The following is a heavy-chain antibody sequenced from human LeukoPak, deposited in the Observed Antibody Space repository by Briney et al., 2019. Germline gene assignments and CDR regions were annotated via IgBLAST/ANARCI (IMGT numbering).Heavy chain of an antibody. CDR2: ISSRSSYI. V-gene: IGHV3-21*04. CDR3: AVYCSGGCYSGLV. D-gene: IGHD2-21*02. J-gene: IGHJ4*02. CDR1: GFTFSSYS. Sequence: GGSLRLSCAASGFTFSSYSMNWVRQAPGKGLEWVSSISSRSSYIYYADSVKGRFTISRDNSKNTLYLQMNSLRAEDTAVYYCAVYCSGGCYSGLVWGQRTLVTVSS.